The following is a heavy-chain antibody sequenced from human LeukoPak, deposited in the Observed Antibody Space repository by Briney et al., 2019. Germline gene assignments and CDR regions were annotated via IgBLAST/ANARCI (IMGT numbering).Heavy chain of an antibody. CDR1: GFTFSSYG. D-gene: IGHD1-26*01. V-gene: IGHV3-30*18. CDR2: ISYDGSNK. J-gene: IGHJ6*02. Sequence: GGSLRLSCAASGFTFSSYGMHWVRQAPGKGLEWVAVISYDGSNKYYADSVKGRFTISRDNSKNTLYLQMNSLRAEDTAVYYCAKMGEALYYYYGMDVRGQGTTVTVSS. CDR3: AKMGEALYYYYGMDV.